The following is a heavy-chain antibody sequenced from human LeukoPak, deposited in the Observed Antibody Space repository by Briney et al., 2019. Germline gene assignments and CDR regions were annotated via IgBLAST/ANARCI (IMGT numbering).Heavy chain of an antibody. J-gene: IGHJ4*02. CDR2: IYYSGST. CDR3: ARLPAGSGSLSYFDY. D-gene: IGHD3-10*01. Sequence: PSETLSLTCTVSGGSISSSSCCWGWIRQPPGKGLEWIGSIYYSGSTYYNPSLKSRVTISVDTSKNQFSLKLSSVTAADTAVYYCARLPAGSGSLSYFDYWGQGTLATVSS. CDR1: GGSISSSSCC. V-gene: IGHV4-39*01.